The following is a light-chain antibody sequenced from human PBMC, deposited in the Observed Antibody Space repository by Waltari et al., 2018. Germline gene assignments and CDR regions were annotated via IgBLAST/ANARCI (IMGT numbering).Light chain of an antibody. CDR2: EVN. V-gene: IGLV2-8*01. Sequence: QSALTHPPSASGSPGQSVTISCTGTSSDDGGYNYVSWYQQHPGKAPKLLIYEVNKRPSGVPDRFSGSKSANTASLTVSGLQAEDEADYYCSSYAGSNNWVFGGGTMLTVL. CDR3: SSYAGSNNWV. CDR1: SSDDGGYNY. J-gene: IGLJ3*02.